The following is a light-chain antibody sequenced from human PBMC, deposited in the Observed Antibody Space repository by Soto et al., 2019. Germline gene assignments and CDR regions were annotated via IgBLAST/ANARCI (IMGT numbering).Light chain of an antibody. Sequence: QSVLTQPPSVSEAPRQRVTISCSGRRSNIGDNAVNWYQQVPGKAPKLLIYYDDLLPSGVSDRFSGSKSGTSASLAISGLKSDDEADYYCSAWDDSLNAYVFGTGTKLTVL. V-gene: IGLV1-36*01. CDR2: YDD. CDR1: RSNIGDNA. J-gene: IGLJ1*01. CDR3: SAWDDSLNAYV.